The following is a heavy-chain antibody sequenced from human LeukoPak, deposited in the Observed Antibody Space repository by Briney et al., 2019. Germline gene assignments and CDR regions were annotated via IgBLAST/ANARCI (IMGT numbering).Heavy chain of an antibody. CDR2: ISPSSSFA. D-gene: IGHD3-22*01. CDR1: GFLFSDYY. CDR3: ARDDSSGSHFDS. V-gene: IGHV3-11*05. J-gene: IGHJ4*02. Sequence: GGSLRLSCVTSGFLFSDYYMSWIRQAPGKGLEWISYISPSSSFANYADSIKGRFTTSRDNAKNSLFLHMNSLGAEDTAMYYCARDDSSGSHFDSWGQGTLVTASS.